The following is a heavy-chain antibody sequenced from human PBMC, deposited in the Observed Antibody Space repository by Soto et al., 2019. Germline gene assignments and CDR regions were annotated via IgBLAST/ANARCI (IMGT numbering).Heavy chain of an antibody. V-gene: IGHV1-69*06. CDR2: IIPIFGTA. J-gene: IGHJ3*02. CDR1: GGTFSSYA. Sequence: GASVKVSCKASGGTFSSYAISWVRQAPGQGLEWMGGIIPIFGTANYAQKFQGRVTITADKSTSTAYMELSSLRSEDTAVYYCVLIQWIPHVLMVYEDAFDIWGQGTMVTVSS. D-gene: IGHD2-8*01. CDR3: VLIQWIPHVLMVYEDAFDI.